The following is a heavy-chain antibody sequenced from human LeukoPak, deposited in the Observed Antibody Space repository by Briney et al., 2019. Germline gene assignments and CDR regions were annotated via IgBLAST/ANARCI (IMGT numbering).Heavy chain of an antibody. J-gene: IGHJ6*02. V-gene: IGHV3-33*01. CDR3: ARRYYYYVRDV. Sequence: PGRSLRLSCTASGFTFSSYGMHWVRQAPGKGLEWVAVIWYNGSDKYYADSVKGRFTISGDTSKSTAYLQMNSLRAEDTAVYYCARRYYYYVRDVWGQGTTVTVSS. CDR2: IWYNGSDK. CDR1: GFTFSSYG.